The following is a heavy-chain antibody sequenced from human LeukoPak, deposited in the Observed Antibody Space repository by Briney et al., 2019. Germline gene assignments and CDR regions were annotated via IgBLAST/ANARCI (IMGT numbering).Heavy chain of an antibody. J-gene: IGHJ5*02. Sequence: SETLSLTCTVSGVSINTYYWSWIRQPPGKGLEWIGFVYYSGRTSYNPSLKSRVTISVDTSKSQFSLRLSSVTAAGTAMYYCARLGLGDEACWFDPWGQGTLVTVSS. CDR1: GVSINTYY. D-gene: IGHD3-10*01. CDR2: VYYSGRT. CDR3: ARLGLGDEACWFDP. V-gene: IGHV4-59*01.